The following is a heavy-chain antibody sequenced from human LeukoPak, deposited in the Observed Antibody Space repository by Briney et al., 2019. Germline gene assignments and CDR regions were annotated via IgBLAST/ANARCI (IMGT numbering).Heavy chain of an antibody. CDR2: ISSSSFKI. D-gene: IGHD6-13*01. Sequence: GGTLRLSCAASEFTFVRYAMNWVRQAPGKGLEWVSYISSSSFKIGYADSVKGRFTISRDNSKNSLYLQMDSLRVEDTAVYYCVRDPSYGSSWYYYMDVWGKGTTVTVSS. J-gene: IGHJ6*03. V-gene: IGHV3-48*04. CDR1: EFTFVRYA. CDR3: VRDPSYGSSWYYYMDV.